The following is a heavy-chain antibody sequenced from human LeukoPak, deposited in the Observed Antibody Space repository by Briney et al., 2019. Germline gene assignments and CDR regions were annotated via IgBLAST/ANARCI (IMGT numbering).Heavy chain of an antibody. J-gene: IGHJ4*02. CDR1: GYTLTSYG. CDR3: AMGAYRDK. D-gene: IGHD3-16*01. CDR2: ISTQSGNT. Sequence: ASVKVSCKASGYTLTSYGINWMRQAHGQGLERKGWISTQSGNTNYAQKVQSRLTLTTDRSTNTAYMELRSLRSDDSAVYYCAMGAYRDKWGQGTMVTVSS. V-gene: IGHV1-18*01.